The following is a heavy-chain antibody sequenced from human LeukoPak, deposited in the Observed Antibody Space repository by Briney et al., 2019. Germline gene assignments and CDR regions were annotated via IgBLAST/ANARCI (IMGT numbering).Heavy chain of an antibody. D-gene: IGHD3-3*01. J-gene: IGHJ4*02. V-gene: IGHV1-2*02. CDR1: GYTFTGYY. CDR3: ARAPPSGVDSYFDY. Sequence: ASVKVSCKASGYTFTGYYMHWVRQAPGQGLEWMGWINPNSGGTNYAQKFQGRVTMTRDTSISTAYMELSRLRSDDTAVHYCARAPPSGVDSYFDYWGQGTLVTVSS. CDR2: INPNSGGT.